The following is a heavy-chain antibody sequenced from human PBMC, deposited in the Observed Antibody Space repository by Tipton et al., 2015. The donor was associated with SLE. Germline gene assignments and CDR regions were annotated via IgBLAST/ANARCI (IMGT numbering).Heavy chain of an antibody. CDR3: ASSNGDYFDY. CDR2: IYHCGST. V-gene: IGHV4-38-2*01. CDR1: GYSISSGYY. Sequence: TLSLTCAVSGYSISSGYYWGWIRQPPGKGLEWIGSIYHCGSTYYNPSLKSRVTISVDTSKNQFSLKLSSVTAADTAVYYCASSNGDYFDYWGQGTLVTVSS. J-gene: IGHJ4*02. D-gene: IGHD4-17*01.